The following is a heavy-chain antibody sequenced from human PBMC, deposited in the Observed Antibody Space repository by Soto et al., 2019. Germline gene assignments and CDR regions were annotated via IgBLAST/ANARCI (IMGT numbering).Heavy chain of an antibody. Sequence: GGSLRLSCAASGLTFSNAWLNWVRQAPGKGLEWVGRIKSKTDGGTTDYAAPVKGRFTISRDDSKNTLYLKMKSVKTGERPGFSCTPPSYSYDDDGIAFWGQGTRVTAS. CDR3: TPPSYSYDDDGIAF. CDR2: IKSKTDGGTT. CDR1: GLTFSNAW. J-gene: IGHJ6*02. V-gene: IGHV3-15*01. D-gene: IGHD3-16*01.